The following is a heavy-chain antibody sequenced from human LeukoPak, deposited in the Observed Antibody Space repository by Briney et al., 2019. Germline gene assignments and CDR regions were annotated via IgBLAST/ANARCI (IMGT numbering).Heavy chain of an antibody. CDR3: ARDRGRYYDSRGFYWGYYFDS. Sequence: ASVKVSCKASGYTFTDHFMQWVRHAPGQGLEWMGWINPNSGGTSYAQKFKGRVTMTRDTSINTVYMELSRLGSDDTAVYYCARDRGRYYDSRGFYWGYYFDSWGQGILVTVS. J-gene: IGHJ4*02. V-gene: IGHV1-2*02. D-gene: IGHD3-22*01. CDR2: INPNSGGT. CDR1: GYTFTDHF.